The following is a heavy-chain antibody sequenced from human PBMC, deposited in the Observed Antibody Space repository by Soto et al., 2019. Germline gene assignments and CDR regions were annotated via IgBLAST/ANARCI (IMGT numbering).Heavy chain of an antibody. J-gene: IGHJ6*03. CDR2: ISAYNRNT. CDR3: ASTTMSMLQYYYYMDV. Sequence: QVRLVQSGAEVKKPGASVKVSCKASGYTFTSYGISWVRQAPGQGHEWMGRISAYNRNTNYAQKLKGRVIMTTDTSTSTAYMELRSLRSDATAVYYCASTTMSMLQYYYYMDVWGRGTTVTVSS. CDR1: GYTFTSYG. V-gene: IGHV1-18*01. D-gene: IGHD2-8*01.